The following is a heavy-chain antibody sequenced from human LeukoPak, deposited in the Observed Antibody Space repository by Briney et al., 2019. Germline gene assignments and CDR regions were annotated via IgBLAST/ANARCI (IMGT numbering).Heavy chain of an antibody. J-gene: IGHJ4*02. CDR2: INEDGGEE. CDR3: AKGRMGATPYYFDY. CDR1: GFIFSAYW. V-gene: IGHV3-7*01. Sequence: GGSLRLSCVDSGFIFSAYWMAWVRQAPGKGPEWVANINEDGGEERYVDSVRGRFTISRDNTKNSLSLQMNSLRDEDTAVYYCAKGRMGATPYYFDYWGQGTLVTVSS. D-gene: IGHD1-26*01.